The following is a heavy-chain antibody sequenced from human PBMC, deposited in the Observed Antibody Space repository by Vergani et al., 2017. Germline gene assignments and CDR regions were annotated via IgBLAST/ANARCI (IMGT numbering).Heavy chain of an antibody. CDR2: IYYSGST. CDR1: GGSISSSSYY. J-gene: IGHJ6*02. V-gene: IGHV4-39*07. Sequence: QLQLQESGPGLVKPSETLSLTCTVSGGSISSSSYYWGWIRQPPGKGLEWIGSIYYSGSTNYNPSLKSRVTISVDTSKNQFSLKLSSVTAADTAVYYCARGTSDYAYYYYYGMDVWGQGP. D-gene: IGHD3-16*01. CDR3: ARGTSDYAYYYYYGMDV.